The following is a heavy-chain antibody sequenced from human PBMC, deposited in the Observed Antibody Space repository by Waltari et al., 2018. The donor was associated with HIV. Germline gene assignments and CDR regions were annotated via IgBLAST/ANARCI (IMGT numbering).Heavy chain of an antibody. V-gene: IGHV3-53*02. CDR1: GFTVSSNY. CDR3: ARGTLRFDFDY. CDR2: IYDGGST. D-gene: IGHD3-3*01. J-gene: IGHJ4*02. Sequence: EVQLVETGGGLIQPGGSLRLSCAASGFTVSSNYMSWVRQAPGKGLEWVEVIYDGGSTYYADSVKGRFTISRDNSKNTLYLQMNSLRAEDTAVYFCARGTLRFDFDYWGQGTLVTVSS.